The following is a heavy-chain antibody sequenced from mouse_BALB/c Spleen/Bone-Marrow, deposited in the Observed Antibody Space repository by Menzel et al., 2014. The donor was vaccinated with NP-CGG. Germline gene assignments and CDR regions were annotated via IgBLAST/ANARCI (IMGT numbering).Heavy chain of an antibody. CDR1: GFSLTSYG. CDR2: IWSDGST. Sequence: QVQLQQSGPGLVAPSQSLSITCTISGFSLTSYGVHWVRQPPGKGLEWLVVIWSDGSTTYNSALKSRLSISKDNSKSQVFLKMNNLQTDDTAMYYCARHSGGNYGYAMDYWGQGTSVTVSS. D-gene: IGHD2-1*01. CDR3: ARHSGGNYGYAMDY. J-gene: IGHJ4*01. V-gene: IGHV2-6-1*01.